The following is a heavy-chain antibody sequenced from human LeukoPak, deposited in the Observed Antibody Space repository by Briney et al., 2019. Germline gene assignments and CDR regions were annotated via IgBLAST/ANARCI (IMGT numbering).Heavy chain of an antibody. CDR2: IYYSGST. J-gene: IGHJ5*02. CDR1: GGSISSYY. Sequence: ASETLSLTCTVSGGSISSYYWSWIRQPPGKGLEWIGYIYYSGSTNYNPSLKSRVTISVDTSKNQFSLKLSSVTAADTAVYYCARATRSWFDPWGQGTLVTVSS. V-gene: IGHV4-59*08. CDR3: ARATRSWFDP. D-gene: IGHD1-14*01.